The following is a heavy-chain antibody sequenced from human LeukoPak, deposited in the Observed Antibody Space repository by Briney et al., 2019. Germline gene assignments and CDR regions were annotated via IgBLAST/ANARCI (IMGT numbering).Heavy chain of an antibody. CDR3: ARDRGEVAATYDAFDI. Sequence: QPGGSLRLSCAASGFTVSSNYMSWVRQAPGKGLEWVSVIYSGGSTYYADSVKGRFTISRDNSKNTLYLQMNSLRAEDTAVYYCARDRGEVAATYDAFDIWGQGTMVTVSS. CDR1: GFTVSSNY. CDR2: IYSGGST. J-gene: IGHJ3*02. D-gene: IGHD2-15*01. V-gene: IGHV3-66*01.